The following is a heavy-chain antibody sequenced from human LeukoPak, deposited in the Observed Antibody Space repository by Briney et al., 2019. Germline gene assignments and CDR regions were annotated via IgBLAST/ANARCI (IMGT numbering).Heavy chain of an antibody. CDR1: GFTFSSYG. Sequence: PGGSLRLSCAASGFTFSSYGMHWVRQAPGKGLEWVAVISYDGSNKYYADSVKGRFTISRDNSKNTLYLQMNSLRAEDTAVYYCARGNYSSGLDYWGQGTLVTVSS. D-gene: IGHD6-19*01. V-gene: IGHV3-30*03. J-gene: IGHJ4*02. CDR3: ARGNYSSGLDY. CDR2: ISYDGSNK.